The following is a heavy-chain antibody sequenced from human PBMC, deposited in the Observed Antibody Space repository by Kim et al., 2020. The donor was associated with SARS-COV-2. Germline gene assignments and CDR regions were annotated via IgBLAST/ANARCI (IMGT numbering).Heavy chain of an antibody. CDR2: IYYSGST. D-gene: IGHD6-13*01. J-gene: IGHJ4*01. V-gene: IGHV4-39*07. Sequence: SETLSLTCTVSGGSISSSSYYWGWIRQPPGKGLEWIGSIYYSGSTYYNPSLKSRVTISVDTSKNQFSLKLSSVTAADTAVYYCARKGPSSWYGNYDYWG. CDR3: ARKGPSSWYGNYDY. CDR1: GGSISSSSYY.